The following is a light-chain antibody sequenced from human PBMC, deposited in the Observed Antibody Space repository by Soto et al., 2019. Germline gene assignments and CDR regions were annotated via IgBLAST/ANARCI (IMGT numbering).Light chain of an antibody. V-gene: IGKV1-5*01. CDR1: QSIGTW. Sequence: DIQMTQSPSTLSASVGDRVTITCRASQSIGTWLAWYQHKPGRAPKLLIYDASTLEGGVPSRFSGSRSGTEFTFTISSLQPDDFATYYCKQYNSYSRAFGQGTKVAIK. CDR2: DAS. J-gene: IGKJ1*01. CDR3: KQYNSYSRA.